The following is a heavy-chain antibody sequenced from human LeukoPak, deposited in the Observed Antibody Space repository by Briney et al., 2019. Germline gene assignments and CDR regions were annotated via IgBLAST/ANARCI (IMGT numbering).Heavy chain of an antibody. D-gene: IGHD5-18*01. V-gene: IGHV3-21*01. Sequence: PGGSLRLSCAASGFPFSDYSMNWVRQAPGKGLEWVSAFSGSYIYYADSVKGRFTISRDNAKNSLYLQMNSLRVEDTAVYYCARDGSSYGFFDFWGQGTLVTVSS. J-gene: IGHJ4*02. CDR3: ARDGSSYGFFDF. CDR2: FSGSYI. CDR1: GFPFSDYS.